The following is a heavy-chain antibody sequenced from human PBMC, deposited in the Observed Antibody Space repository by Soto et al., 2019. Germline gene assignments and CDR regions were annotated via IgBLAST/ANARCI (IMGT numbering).Heavy chain of an antibody. CDR1: GFTFDDYT. V-gene: IGHV3-43*01. J-gene: IGHJ3*02. CDR3: AKDTVSGSPDAFDI. D-gene: IGHD1-26*01. Sequence: GGSLRLSCAASGFTFDDYTMHWVRQAPGKGLEWVSLISWDGGSTYYADSVKGRFTISRDNSKNSLYLQMNSLRTEDTALYYCAKDTVSGSPDAFDIWGQGTMVTVSS. CDR2: ISWDGGST.